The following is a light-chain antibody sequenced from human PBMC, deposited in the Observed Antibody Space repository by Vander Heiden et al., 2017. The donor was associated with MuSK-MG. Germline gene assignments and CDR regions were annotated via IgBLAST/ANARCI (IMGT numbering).Light chain of an antibody. Sequence: HSALTQPASASGSHGQSTTISFAGTSSDVGRYDFVSWYQRHPGKAPKLIIFDVTGRPSGVSDRFSGSKSGSTASLTISGLQAEDEADYYCNSYTTSLTQVFGGGTKLTVL. V-gene: IGLV2-14*03. CDR2: DVT. CDR1: SSDVGRYDF. CDR3: NSYTTSLTQV. J-gene: IGLJ2*01.